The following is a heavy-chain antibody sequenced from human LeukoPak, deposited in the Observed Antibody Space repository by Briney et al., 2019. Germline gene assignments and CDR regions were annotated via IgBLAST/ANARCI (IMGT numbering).Heavy chain of an antibody. V-gene: IGHV5-51*01. CDR2: IYPNDSDT. CDR1: DYTFTTYW. D-gene: IGHD7-27*01. J-gene: IGHJ4*02. CDR3: ARHLTLWGSDS. Sequence: GESLKISCKGSDYTFTTYWIAWVRQMPGKGLEWMGIIYPNDSDTRYSPSFQGQVTFSADTSINTAYLQWSSLKASDTAIYYCARHLTLWGSDSWGQGTLVTVSS.